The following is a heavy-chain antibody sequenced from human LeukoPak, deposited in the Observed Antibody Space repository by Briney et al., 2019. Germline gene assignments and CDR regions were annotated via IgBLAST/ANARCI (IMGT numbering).Heavy chain of an antibody. D-gene: IGHD6-13*01. Sequence: GGSLRLSCVASGFTFSSYGMHWVRQAPGKGLEWVAFIRYDGSNKYYADSVKGRFTISRDNSKNTLYLQMNSLRAEDTAVYYCAKDRPYSSSWSFDYWGQGTLVTVSS. J-gene: IGHJ4*02. CDR2: IRYDGSNK. V-gene: IGHV3-30*02. CDR3: AKDRPYSSSWSFDY. CDR1: GFTFSSYG.